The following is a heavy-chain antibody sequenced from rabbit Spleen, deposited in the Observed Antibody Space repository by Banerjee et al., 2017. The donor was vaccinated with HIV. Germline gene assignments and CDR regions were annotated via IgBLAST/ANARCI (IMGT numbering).Heavy chain of an antibody. Sequence: QSLEESGGGLVQPEGSLTLTCTASGFSFSSSYYMCWVRQAPGKGLEWIACIATSSSFFPFYPDRAKGPFPRSQASSTTVALQITRLAAADPGPYFLARDSWSSFSTYCLGLRGPGTLVTVS. CDR2: IATSSSFFP. CDR3: ARDSWSSFSTYCLGL. V-gene: IGHV1S40*01. J-gene: IGHJ2*01. CDR1: GFSFSSSYY. D-gene: IGHD1-1*01.